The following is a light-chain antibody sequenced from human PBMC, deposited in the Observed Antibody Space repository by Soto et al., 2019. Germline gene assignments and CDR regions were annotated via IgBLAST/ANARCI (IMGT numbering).Light chain of an antibody. Sequence: QSVLTQPASVSGSPGQSITISCTGTSSDIGSYNLVSWYQQFPDKAPKLIIYEVNKRPSGVSNRFSGSRSGNTASLTISRLQSEDEADYYCCSYAGSGTVLYVFGTGTKLTVL. CDR1: SSDIGSYNL. J-gene: IGLJ1*01. V-gene: IGLV2-23*02. CDR3: CSYAGSGTVLYV. CDR2: EVN.